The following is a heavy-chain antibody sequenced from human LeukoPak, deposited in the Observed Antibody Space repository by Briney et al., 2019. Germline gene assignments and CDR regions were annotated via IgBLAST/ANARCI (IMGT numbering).Heavy chain of an antibody. D-gene: IGHD6-13*01. J-gene: IGHJ4*02. CDR2: IYYSGST. Sequence: SETLSLTCTGSGGSISSYYWSWIRQTPGKGLEWIGYIYYSGSTNFNPSLKSRVTISVDTSKKQFSLKMSSVTAADTAVYYCARGFSSSWYSNYFDYWGQGTLVTVSS. CDR3: ARGFSSSWYSNYFDY. CDR1: GGSISSYY. V-gene: IGHV4-59*01.